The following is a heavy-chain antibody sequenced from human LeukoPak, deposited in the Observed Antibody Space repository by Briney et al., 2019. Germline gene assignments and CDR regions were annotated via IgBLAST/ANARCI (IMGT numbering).Heavy chain of an antibody. CDR3: AKALRYCSSTSCYTYFDY. V-gene: IGHV3-9*01. CDR2: ICWNSGSI. D-gene: IGHD2-2*02. J-gene: IGHJ4*02. CDR1: GFTFDDYA. Sequence: GGSLRLSCTASGFTFDDYAMHWVRQAPGKGLEWISGICWNSGSIGYADSVKARFTISRDNAKNSLYLQINSLRAEDTALYYCAKALRYCSSTSCYTYFDYWGQGSLVTVSS.